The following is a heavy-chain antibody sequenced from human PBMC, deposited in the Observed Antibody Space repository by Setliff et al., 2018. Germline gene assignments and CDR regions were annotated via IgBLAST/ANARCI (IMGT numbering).Heavy chain of an antibody. D-gene: IGHD3-22*01. Sequence: ASVKVSCKASGYNFKNYAINWVRQATGQGLEWMGWMDPKTGDTGFAQKFQGRVTITSDTSINTVYLDLSGLKSDDTAVYSCVREHVDTTLIVVPIRGGYFDLWGRGTLVTVSS. CDR3: VREHVDTTLIVVPIRGGYFDL. CDR1: GYNFKNYA. CDR2: MDPKTGDT. J-gene: IGHJ2*01. V-gene: IGHV1-8*01.